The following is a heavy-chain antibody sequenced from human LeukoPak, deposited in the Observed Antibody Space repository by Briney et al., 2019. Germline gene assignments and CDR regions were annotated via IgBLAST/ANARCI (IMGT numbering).Heavy chain of an antibody. Sequence: ASVKVSCKASGYTFTSYYMHWVRQAPGQGLEWMGIINPSGGSTSYAQKFQGRVTMTRDMSTSTVYMELSSLRSEDTAVYYCAKVHFSTVTTLQHWGQGTLVTVSS. J-gene: IGHJ1*01. D-gene: IGHD4-17*01. CDR2: INPSGGST. CDR1: GYTFTSYY. CDR3: AKVHFSTVTTLQH. V-gene: IGHV1-46*01.